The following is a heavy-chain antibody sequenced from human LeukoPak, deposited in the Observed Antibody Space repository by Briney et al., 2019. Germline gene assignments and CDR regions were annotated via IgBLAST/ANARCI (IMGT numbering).Heavy chain of an antibody. CDR2: INPNSGGT. D-gene: IGHD2-2*01. CDR3: ARDRGGTTWFDP. CDR1: GYTFTGYY. J-gene: IGHJ5*02. Sequence: ASVKVSCKASGYTFTGYYMHWVRQAPGQGLEWMGWINPNSGGTNYAQKFQGRVTMTRDTSISPAYMELSRLRSDDTAVYYCARDRGGTTWFDPWGQGTLVTVSS. V-gene: IGHV1-2*02.